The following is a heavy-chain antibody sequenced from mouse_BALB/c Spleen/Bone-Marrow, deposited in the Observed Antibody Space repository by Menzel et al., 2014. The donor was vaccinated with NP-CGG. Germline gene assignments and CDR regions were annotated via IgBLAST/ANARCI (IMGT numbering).Heavy chain of an antibody. V-gene: IGHV3-2*02. CDR2: ISYSGST. CDR3: ARRTSSSWFAY. D-gene: IGHD1-1*01. J-gene: IGHJ3*01. CDR1: GYSITSDYA. Sequence: EVQLQQSGPGLVKPSQSLPLTCTVTGYSITSDYAWNWIRQFPGNKLEWMGYISYSGSTSYNPSLKSRISITRDTSKNQFFLQLNSVTTEDTATYYCARRTSSSWFAYWGQGTLVTVSA.